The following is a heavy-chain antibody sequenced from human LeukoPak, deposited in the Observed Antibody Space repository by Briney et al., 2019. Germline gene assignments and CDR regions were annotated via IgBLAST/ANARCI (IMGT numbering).Heavy chain of an antibody. CDR2: NSGNGYST. CDR3: AKVNWCSASCADA. D-gene: IGHD2-2*01. V-gene: IGHV3-23*01. CDR1: GFTFSSDD. J-gene: IGHJ4*02. Sequence: GGSLRLSCAASGFTFSSDDMNWVRQAPGKGLEWVSGNSGNGYSTWYADSVKGRFTISRDNSKNTLSLQMNSLRAEDTAVYYCAKVNWCSASCADAWGQGTLVTVSS.